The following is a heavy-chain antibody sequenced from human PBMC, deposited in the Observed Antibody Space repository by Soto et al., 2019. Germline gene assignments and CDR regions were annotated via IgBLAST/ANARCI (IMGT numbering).Heavy chain of an antibody. J-gene: IGHJ6*03. Sequence: SETLSLTRAVYGGSFSGYYWSWIRQPPGKGLEWIGEINHSGSTNYNPSLKSRVTISVDTSKNQFSLKLSSVTAADTAVYYCARSKQLVLYYYYSMDVWGKGTTVTVSS. D-gene: IGHD6-6*01. CDR3: ARSKQLVLYYYYSMDV. CDR2: INHSGST. V-gene: IGHV4-34*01. CDR1: GGSFSGYY.